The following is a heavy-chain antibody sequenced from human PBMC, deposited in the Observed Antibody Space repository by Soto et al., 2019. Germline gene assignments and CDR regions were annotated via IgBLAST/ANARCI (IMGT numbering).Heavy chain of an antibody. V-gene: IGHV1-69*02. Sequence: GASVKVSCKASGGTFSSYTISWVRQAPGQGLEWMGRIIPILGIANYAQKFQGRVTITADKSTSTAHMELSSLRSEDTAVYYCARAREAGSSSDLDYWGQGTLVTVSS. CDR1: GGTFSSYT. J-gene: IGHJ4*02. D-gene: IGHD6-6*01. CDR2: IIPILGIA. CDR3: ARAREAGSSSDLDY.